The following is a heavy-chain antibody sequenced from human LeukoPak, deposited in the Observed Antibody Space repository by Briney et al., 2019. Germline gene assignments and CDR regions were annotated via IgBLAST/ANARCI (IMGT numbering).Heavy chain of an antibody. CDR3: ARGSSNTWPPGAEYFEH. CDR1: GFAFSSFG. D-gene: IGHD6-13*01. V-gene: IGHV3-33*01. Sequence: GGSLRLSCAASGFAFSSFGLHWVRQAPGKGLEWLAVVWYDENNKDYADSVKGRFTISRDKSKNTLYLQMYSLRAEDTAVYYCARGSSNTWPPGAEYFEHWGQGTLVTVSS. CDR2: VWYDENNK. J-gene: IGHJ1*01.